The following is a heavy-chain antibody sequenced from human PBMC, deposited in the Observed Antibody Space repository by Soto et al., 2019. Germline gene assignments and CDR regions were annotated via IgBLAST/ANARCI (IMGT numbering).Heavy chain of an antibody. J-gene: IGHJ6*02. D-gene: IGHD6-19*01. V-gene: IGHV3-30*18. Sequence: QVQLVESGGGVVQPGRSLRLSCAASGFTFSSYGMHWVRQAPGKGLEWVAVISYDGSNKYYADSVKGRLTITRDNSNNTLYLQMNSLRAEDTAVYYCAKGYLQWPIQYYYYGMDVWGQGTTVTVSS. CDR1: GFTFSSYG. CDR3: AKGYLQWPIQYYYYGMDV. CDR2: ISYDGSNK.